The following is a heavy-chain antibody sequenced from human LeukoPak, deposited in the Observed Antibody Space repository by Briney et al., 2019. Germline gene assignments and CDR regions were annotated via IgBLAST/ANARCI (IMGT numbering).Heavy chain of an antibody. CDR1: GYTFTSYF. Sequence: ASVKVSCKASGYTFTSYFIHWVRQAPGQGLEWMGIINPSGRTTSYAQKFQGRVTMTRDTSTSTVYMELSSLRSEDTAVYYCASPPADYYDSRDYFDYWGQGTLVTVSS. J-gene: IGHJ4*02. CDR2: INPSGRTT. CDR3: ASPPADYYDSRDYFDY. V-gene: IGHV1-46*01. D-gene: IGHD3-22*01.